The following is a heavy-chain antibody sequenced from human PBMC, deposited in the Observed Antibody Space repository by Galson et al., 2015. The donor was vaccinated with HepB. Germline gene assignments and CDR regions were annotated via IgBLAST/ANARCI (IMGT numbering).Heavy chain of an antibody. CDR2: NSPYNGET. J-gene: IGHJ5*01. V-gene: IGHV1-18*01. Sequence: SVKVSCKASNYTFISYGISWVRQAHVQGLECLGWNSPYNGETHYAQKLQGRVTMTTDTSTSTAYMELRSLKSDGTAVYYCARVVAAIGAPNWFDSWGQGTPGTVSS. CDR1: NYTFISYG. D-gene: IGHD2-21*02. CDR3: ARVVAAIGAPNWFDS.